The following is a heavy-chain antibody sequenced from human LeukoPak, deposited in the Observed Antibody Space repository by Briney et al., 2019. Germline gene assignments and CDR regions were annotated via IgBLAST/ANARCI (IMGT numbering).Heavy chain of an antibody. D-gene: IGHD5-12*01. CDR1: GCTFSSYA. CDR2: IIPIFGTA. CDR3: ARVLEATHDAFDI. Sequence: SVKVSCKAAGCTFSSYAISLMRQAPGQGLEWMGGIIPIFGTANYAQKFQGRVTITADESTSTAYMELSRLRSEDTDVYYCARVLEATHDAFDIWGQGTMVTVSS. J-gene: IGHJ3*02. V-gene: IGHV1-69*01.